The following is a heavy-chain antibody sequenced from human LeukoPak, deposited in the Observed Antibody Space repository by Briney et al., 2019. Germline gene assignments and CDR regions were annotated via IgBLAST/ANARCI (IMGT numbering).Heavy chain of an antibody. V-gene: IGHV3-7*01. J-gene: IGHJ4*02. CDR3: ARRNFFDY. CDR1: GFTFSSSW. CDR2: IREDGSEG. Sequence: GGSLRLSCAASGFTFSSSWMSWVRKAPGKGLEWVANIREDGSEGYYVDSVKGRFTISRDNAKNSLYLQMNGLRAEDTAMYYCARRNFFDYWGQGTLVTVSS.